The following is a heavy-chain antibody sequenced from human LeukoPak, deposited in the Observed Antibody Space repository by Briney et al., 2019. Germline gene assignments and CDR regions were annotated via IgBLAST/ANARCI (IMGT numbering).Heavy chain of an antibody. Sequence: ASETLSLTCTVAGGSISNYYWSWIRQPAGKGLEWIGRIHSSGSTNYNPSLKSRVTISVDKSKNQFSLRLSSVIAADTAVYFCARDRCEGYCTSFDSWRQGTLVTVSS. J-gene: IGHJ5*01. CDR2: IHSSGST. CDR1: GGSISNYY. CDR3: ARDRCEGYCTSFDS. D-gene: IGHD2-8*01. V-gene: IGHV4-4*07.